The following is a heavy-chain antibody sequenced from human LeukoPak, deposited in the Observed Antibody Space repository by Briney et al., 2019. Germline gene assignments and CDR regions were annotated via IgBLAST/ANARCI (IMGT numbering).Heavy chain of an antibody. Sequence: GGSLRLSCAASGLAFAGSALDWVRQTSGTGLEWIGCVRSRDKNYATIYGASARGRFTISRDESRNTASLQMNSLNTEDTAVSYCIIYISYGATDPWRGETVVTVSS. CDR1: GLAFAGSA. CDR2: VRSRDKNYAT. D-gene: IGHD4-17*01. V-gene: IGHV3-73*01. CDR3: IIYISYGATDP. J-gene: IGHJ5*02.